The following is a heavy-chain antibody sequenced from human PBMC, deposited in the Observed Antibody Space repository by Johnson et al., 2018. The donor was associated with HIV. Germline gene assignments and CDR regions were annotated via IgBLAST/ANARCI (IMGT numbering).Heavy chain of an antibody. CDR2: ISYDGSNK. J-gene: IGHJ3*02. V-gene: IGHV3-30*04. CDR3: AKEGGELLLDAFDI. CDR1: GFTLSNNA. D-gene: IGHD1-26*01. Sequence: QVQLVESGGGVVQPGRSLRLSCVASGFTLSNNAMHWVRQAPGKGLEWVAVISYDGSNKYYADSVKGRFTISRDNSKNTLYLQMNSLRAEDTAVYYCAKEGGELLLDAFDIWGQGTMVTVSS.